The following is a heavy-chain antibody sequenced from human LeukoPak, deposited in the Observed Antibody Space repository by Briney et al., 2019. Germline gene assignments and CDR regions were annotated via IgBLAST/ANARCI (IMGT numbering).Heavy chain of an antibody. CDR3: ARNNGMDV. V-gene: IGHV3-7*03. J-gene: IGHJ6*02. Sequence: GGSLRLSCAASGFALSSHWMTWVRQVPGRGPEWVANVNRDGSETYYLDSVKGRFTISKDNAKNSLYLQMNSLRAEDTALYRCARNNGMDVWGQGTTVIVSS. CDR1: GFALSSHW. CDR2: VNRDGSET.